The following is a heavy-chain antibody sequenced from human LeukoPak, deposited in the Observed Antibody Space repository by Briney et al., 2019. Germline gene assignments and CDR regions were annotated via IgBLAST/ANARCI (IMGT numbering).Heavy chain of an antibody. J-gene: IGHJ4*02. V-gene: IGHV1-8*01. CDR3: ARVDTAMVAGGGDY. CDR2: MNPNSGNT. CDR1: GYTFTSYD. D-gene: IGHD5-18*01. Sequence: ASVKVSCKASGYTFTSYDINWVRQATGQGLEWMGWMNPNSGNTGYAQKFQGRVTMTRKTSISTAYMELSSLRSDDTAVYYCARVDTAMVAGGGDYWGQGTLVTVSS.